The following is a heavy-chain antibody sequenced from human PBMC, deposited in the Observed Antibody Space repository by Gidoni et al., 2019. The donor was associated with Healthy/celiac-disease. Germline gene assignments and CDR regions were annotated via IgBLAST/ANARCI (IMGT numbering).Heavy chain of an antibody. CDR1: GFTFSSYA. V-gene: IGHV3-23*01. J-gene: IGHJ3*02. Sequence: EVQLLESGGGLVQPGGSLRLSCDASGFTFSSYAMGWVRQAPGKGVEWVSAISGSGGSTYYADSVKGRFTISRDNSKNTLYLQMNSLRAEDTAVYYCAKDQSNWNDGAFDIWGQGTMVTVSS. D-gene: IGHD1-20*01. CDR2: ISGSGGST. CDR3: AKDQSNWNDGAFDI.